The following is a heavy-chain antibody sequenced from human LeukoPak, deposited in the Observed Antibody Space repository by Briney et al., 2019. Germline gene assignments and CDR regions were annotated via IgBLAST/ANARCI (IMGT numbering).Heavy chain of an antibody. CDR2: IWHDGSHK. J-gene: IGHJ3*01. Sequence: SGGSLRLSCAASGFTFSTYGMHWVRQAPGKGLEWVTVIWHDGSHKDYAGSVKGRLTISRDNPKNTLYLQMNDLRAEDTAMYYCARGWGSNVYASAFDVWGQGTMVTVSS. CDR1: GFTFSTYG. V-gene: IGHV3-33*01. D-gene: IGHD3-16*01. CDR3: ARGWGSNVYASAFDV.